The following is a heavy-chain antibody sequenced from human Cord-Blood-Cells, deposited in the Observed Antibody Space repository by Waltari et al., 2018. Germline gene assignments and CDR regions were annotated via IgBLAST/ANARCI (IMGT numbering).Heavy chain of an antibody. CDR3: ARVTRMHFDY. Sequence: EVQLVESGGGLVQPGGSLRLSCAASGFTFSSYSMNWVRQAPGKGLDWFSYIISSISTIDYADSVKGRFTISRDNAKNSLYLQMNSLRDEDTAVYYCARVTRMHFDYWGQGTLVTVSS. J-gene: IGHJ4*02. CDR2: IISSISTI. CDR1: GFTFSSYS. D-gene: IGHD3-16*01. V-gene: IGHV3-48*02.